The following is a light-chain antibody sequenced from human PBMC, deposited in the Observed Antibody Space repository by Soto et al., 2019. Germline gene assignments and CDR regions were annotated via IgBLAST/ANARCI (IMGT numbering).Light chain of an antibody. CDR2: DNN. Sequence: QSVLTQPPSVSAAPGEKVTISCSGRTSNIVNNFVSWYRQFPGTAPQLLIHDNNKRPSGIPERFSGSKGGSSATLVITGLQAEDEALYYCRTWDYSLSAFVFGGGTKLTVL. J-gene: IGLJ2*01. CDR1: TSNIVNNF. CDR3: RTWDYSLSAFV. V-gene: IGLV1-51*01.